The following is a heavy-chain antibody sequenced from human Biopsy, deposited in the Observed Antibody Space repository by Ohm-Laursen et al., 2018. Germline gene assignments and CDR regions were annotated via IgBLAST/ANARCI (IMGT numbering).Heavy chain of an antibody. J-gene: IGHJ4*02. V-gene: IGHV3-9*01. CDR1: GFTFEDYA. CDR3: VKATASYDSRGYYYDY. CDR2: ISWSSAHI. Sequence: SLRLSCAASGFTFEDYAMHWDRKVPGKGLEWVSGISWSSAHIDYADSVKGRFTISRDNAKKSLYLQMNSLRAVDTALYYCVKATASYDSRGYYYDYWGQGTLVTVSS. D-gene: IGHD3-22*01.